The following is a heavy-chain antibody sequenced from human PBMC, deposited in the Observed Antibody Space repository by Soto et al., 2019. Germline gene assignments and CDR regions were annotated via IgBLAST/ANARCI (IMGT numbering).Heavy chain of an antibody. J-gene: IGHJ3*02. D-gene: IGHD4-17*01. V-gene: IGHV3-21*01. Sequence: GSLRLSCAASGFTFSSYSMNWVRQAPGKGLEWVSSISSSSSYIYYADSVKGRFTISRDNAKSSLYLQMNSLRAEDTTVYYCARATATNIDAFDIWGQGTMVTVSS. CDR3: ARATATNIDAFDI. CDR2: ISSSSSYI. CDR1: GFTFSSYS.